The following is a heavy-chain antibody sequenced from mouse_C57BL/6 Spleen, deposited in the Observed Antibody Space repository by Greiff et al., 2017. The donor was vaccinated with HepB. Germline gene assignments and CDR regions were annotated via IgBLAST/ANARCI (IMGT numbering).Heavy chain of an antibody. CDR1: GFTFSDAW. CDR3: TGGSSFYAMDY. V-gene: IGHV6-6*01. Sequence: EVNVVESGGGLVQPGGSMKLSCAASGFTFSDAWMDWVRQSPEKGLEWVAEIRNKANNHATYYAESVKGRFTISRDDSKSSVYLQMNSLRAEDTGIYYCTGGSSFYAMDYWGQGTSVTVSS. D-gene: IGHD1-1*01. J-gene: IGHJ4*01. CDR2: IRNKANNHAT.